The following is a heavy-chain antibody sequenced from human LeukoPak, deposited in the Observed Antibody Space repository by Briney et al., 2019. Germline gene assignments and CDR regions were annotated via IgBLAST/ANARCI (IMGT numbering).Heavy chain of an antibody. CDR3: ARLFEASSWYEYYYYYGMDV. CDR1: GFTFSSYS. V-gene: IGHV3-21*01. J-gene: IGHJ6*02. D-gene: IGHD6-13*01. Sequence: GGSLRLSCAASGFTFSSYSMNWVRQAPGQGLEWLSSISINSGYIYYANSVKGRFTISRDNAKNSLYLQMNSLRAEDTAVYYCARLFEASSWYEYYYYYGMDVWGQGTTVTVSS. CDR2: ISINSGYI.